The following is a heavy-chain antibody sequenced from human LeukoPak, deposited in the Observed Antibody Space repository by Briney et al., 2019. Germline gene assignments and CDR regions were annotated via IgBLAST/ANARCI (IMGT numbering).Heavy chain of an antibody. CDR3: AKLYDILTGLDLDY. CDR1: GFTFSSYG. Sequence: GGSLRLSCAASGFTFSSYGMHWVRQAPGKGLEWVAVISYDGSNKYYADSVKGRFTISRDNSKNTLYLQMNSLRAEDTALYYCAKLYDILTGLDLDYWGQGTLVTVSS. V-gene: IGHV3-30*18. D-gene: IGHD3-9*01. CDR2: ISYDGSNK. J-gene: IGHJ4*02.